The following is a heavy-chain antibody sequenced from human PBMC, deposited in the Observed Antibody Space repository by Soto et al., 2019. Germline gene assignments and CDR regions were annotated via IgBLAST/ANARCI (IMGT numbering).Heavy chain of an antibody. Sequence: VASVKVSCKASGYTFTGYYMHWVRQAPGQGLEWMGWINPNSGGTNYAQKFQGWVTMTRDTSISTAYMELSRLRSDDTAVYYCARGPRITMVRGALPHPYYFDYWGQGTLVTVSS. CDR3: ARGPRITMVRGALPHPYYFDY. J-gene: IGHJ4*02. CDR1: GYTFTGYY. V-gene: IGHV1-2*04. D-gene: IGHD3-10*01. CDR2: INPNSGGT.